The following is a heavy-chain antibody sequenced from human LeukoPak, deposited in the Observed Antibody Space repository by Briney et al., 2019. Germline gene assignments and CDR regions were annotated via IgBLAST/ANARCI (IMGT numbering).Heavy chain of an antibody. CDR3: AKVGRYFDWSFDY. V-gene: IGHV3-23*01. D-gene: IGHD3-9*01. CDR2: ISGSGGST. CDR1: GFTFSSYA. J-gene: IGHJ4*02. Sequence: GGSLRLSCAASGFTFSSYAMSWVRQAPGKGLEWVSTISGSGGSTYYADSVKGRFTISRDNSKNTLYLQMNSLRAEDTAVYYCAKVGRYFDWSFDYWGQGTLVTVSS.